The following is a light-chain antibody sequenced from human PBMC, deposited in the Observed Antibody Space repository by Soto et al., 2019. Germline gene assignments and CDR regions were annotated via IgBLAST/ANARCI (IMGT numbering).Light chain of an antibody. Sequence: QSVLTQPPSASGTPGQRVTISRSGSSSNIGSNTVNWYQQLPGTAPKLLILTNNQRPSGVPDRFSGSKSGTSGSLAISGLQSEDEADYYCAAWDDSLNGYVFGGGTKVTVL. CDR1: SSNIGSNT. V-gene: IGLV1-44*01. CDR3: AAWDDSLNGYV. CDR2: TNN. J-gene: IGLJ1*01.